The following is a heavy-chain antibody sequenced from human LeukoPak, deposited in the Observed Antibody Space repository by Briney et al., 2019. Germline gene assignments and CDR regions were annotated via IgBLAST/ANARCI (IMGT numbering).Heavy chain of an antibody. CDR2: INPNSGGT. CDR1: GYTFTGYH. J-gene: IGHJ3*02. V-gene: IGHV1-2*02. D-gene: IGHD6-6*01. Sequence: ASVKVSCKASGYTFTGYHIHWVRQAPGQGLEWMGMINPNSGGTNYAQKFQGRVTMTRDTSISTAYMELSRLRSDDTAVYYCASTRALGLIAARDAFDIWGQGTMVTVSS. CDR3: ASTRALGLIAARDAFDI.